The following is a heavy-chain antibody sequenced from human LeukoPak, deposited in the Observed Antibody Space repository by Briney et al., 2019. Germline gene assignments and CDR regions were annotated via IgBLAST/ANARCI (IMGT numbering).Heavy chain of an antibody. D-gene: IGHD3-22*01. V-gene: IGHV4-38-2*02. Sequence: SETLSLTCTVSGYSISSGYYWGWIRQSPGKGLEWIGSIYHGGSTYYNPSLRSRVIVSVDTSKNHFSLKMSSVTAADTAVYYCARDRYYYDSSGYYLFDYWGQGTLVTVSS. CDR2: IYHGGST. CDR1: GYSISSGYY. CDR3: ARDRYYYDSSGYYLFDY. J-gene: IGHJ4*02.